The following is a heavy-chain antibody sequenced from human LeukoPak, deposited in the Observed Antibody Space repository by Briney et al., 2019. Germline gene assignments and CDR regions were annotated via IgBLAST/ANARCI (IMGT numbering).Heavy chain of an antibody. CDR3: ARDLSERYSTDY. Sequence: GGSLRLSCAASGFTFSSYAMSWVRQAPGKGLEWVSAISGSGGSTYYADSVKGRFTISRDNSKNTLYLQMNSLRAEDTAVYYCARDLSERYSTDYWGQGTLVTVSS. CDR1: GFTFSSYA. V-gene: IGHV3-23*01. CDR2: ISGSGGST. J-gene: IGHJ4*02. D-gene: IGHD1-26*01.